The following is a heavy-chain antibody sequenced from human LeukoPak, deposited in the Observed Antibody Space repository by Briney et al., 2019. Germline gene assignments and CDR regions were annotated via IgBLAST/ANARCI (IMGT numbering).Heavy chain of an antibody. CDR3: ARELKVGNTGYYFDY. V-gene: IGHV4-59*01. Sequence: SETLSLTCTVSSGSISDYYWSWIRQPPGKGLEWIGYIYYSGSTNYNPSLKSRVTILVDMSKNQFSLNMSSVTAADTAVYYCARELKVGNTGYYFDYWGQGTLVTVSS. D-gene: IGHD2/OR15-2a*01. CDR1: SGSISDYY. CDR2: IYYSGST. J-gene: IGHJ4*02.